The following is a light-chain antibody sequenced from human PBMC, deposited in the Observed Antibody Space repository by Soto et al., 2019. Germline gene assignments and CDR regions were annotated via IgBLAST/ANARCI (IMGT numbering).Light chain of an antibody. J-gene: IGKJ1*01. CDR1: QGISNF. Sequence: DIQLTQSPSFLSTSVGDRVSITCRDSQGISNFLAWYQQKPGKPPNLLIYAASTLESGVPSRFSGSGSGTEFTLTISSLQPEDFATYYCQQLKSYPRTFGQGTKVEIK. CDR3: QQLKSYPRT. CDR2: AAS. V-gene: IGKV1-9*01.